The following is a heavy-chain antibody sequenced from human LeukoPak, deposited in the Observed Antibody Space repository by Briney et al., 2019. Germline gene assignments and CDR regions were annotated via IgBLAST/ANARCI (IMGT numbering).Heavy chain of an antibody. CDR1: GYTFTGYY. V-gene: IGHV1-2*02. D-gene: IGHD3-22*01. CDR3: ARDPAIYYESDYYFDY. J-gene: IGHJ4*02. Sequence: ASVKVSCKASGYTFTGYYIHWVRQAPGQGLEWMGWINPNSGGTNYAQKFQGRVTMTRDTSISTAYMELSRLRFDDTAVYYCARDPAIYYESDYYFDYWGQGTLVTVSS. CDR2: INPNSGGT.